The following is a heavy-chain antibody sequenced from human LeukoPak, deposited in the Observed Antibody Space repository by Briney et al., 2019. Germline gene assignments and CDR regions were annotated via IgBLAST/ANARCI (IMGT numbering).Heavy chain of an antibody. CDR1: GYTFTSYG. CDR3: ARDTVTLVRGVISY. V-gene: IGHV1-18*01. J-gene: IGHJ4*02. Sequence: ASVKVSCKASGYTFTSYGVSWVRQAPGQGLEWMGWISAHNSNTNYAQKLQGRVTMTTDTSTSTAYMELRSLRSDDTAVYYCARDTVTLVRGVISYWGQGTLVTVSS. CDR2: ISAHNSNT. D-gene: IGHD3-10*01.